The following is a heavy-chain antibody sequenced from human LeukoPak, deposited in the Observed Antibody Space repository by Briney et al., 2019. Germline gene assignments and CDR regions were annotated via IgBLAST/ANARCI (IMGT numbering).Heavy chain of an antibody. J-gene: IGHJ4*02. CDR3: AKVAKYYYGSETYYFFEH. V-gene: IGHV3-23*01. CDR1: GFTFSSYG. CDR2: LSDSGVGP. Sequence: GGSLRLSCAASGFTFSSYGMSWVRQAPGKGLEWVAALSDSGVGPDYADSVKGRFTISRNNFKSTLFLQMNSLRVEDTAVYYCAKVAKYYYGSETYYFFEHWGQGTPVTASS. D-gene: IGHD3-10*01.